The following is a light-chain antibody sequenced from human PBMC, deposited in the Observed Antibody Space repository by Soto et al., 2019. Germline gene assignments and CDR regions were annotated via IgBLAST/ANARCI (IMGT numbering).Light chain of an antibody. V-gene: IGKV1-9*01. CDR1: QGMSTY. CDR3: QQLNGYQLA. Sequence: DIQLTQSPSFLSASVGDTVTITCRASQGMSTYLAWYQQKPGKVPKLLIRSASTLQSGVPPRFSGGGSGTEFTLTISTLKPDDSGIYYCQQLNGYQLAFGGGNNVQI. CDR2: SAS. J-gene: IGKJ4*01.